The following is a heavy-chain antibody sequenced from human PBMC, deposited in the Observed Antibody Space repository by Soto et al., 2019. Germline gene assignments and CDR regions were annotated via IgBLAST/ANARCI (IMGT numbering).Heavy chain of an antibody. D-gene: IGHD2-21*02. V-gene: IGHV3-30-3*01. J-gene: IGHJ4*02. Sequence: QVQLVESGGGVVQPGRSLRLSCAASGFTFSSYAMHWVRQAPGNGLEWVAVISYDGSTKYYADSVKGRFTISRDNSKNTRYLQMNSLRAEDTAVYYCARCLLRPVTHFDYWGQGTLVTVSS. CDR2: ISYDGSTK. CDR3: ARCLLRPVTHFDY. CDR1: GFTFSSYA.